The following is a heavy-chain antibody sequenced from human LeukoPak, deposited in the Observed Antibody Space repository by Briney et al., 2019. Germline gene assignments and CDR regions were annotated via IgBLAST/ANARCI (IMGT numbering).Heavy chain of an antibody. CDR1: GYTFSSYA. CDR2: INTGNDNT. Sequence: GASVKVSCKASGYTFSSYAMHWVRQAPGQRLEWMGWINTGNDNTQYSEKFQGRVTITRDTSASTVYMEMSSLRSEDTAVYYCARDRYYGSGSYNYFDYWGQGTLVTVSS. CDR3: ARDRYYGSGSYNYFDY. V-gene: IGHV1-3*04. D-gene: IGHD3-10*01. J-gene: IGHJ4*02.